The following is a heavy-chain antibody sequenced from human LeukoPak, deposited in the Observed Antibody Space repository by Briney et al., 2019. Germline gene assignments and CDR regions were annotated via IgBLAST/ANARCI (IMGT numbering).Heavy chain of an antibody. CDR1: GGTFSSYA. V-gene: IGHV1-69*13. CDR3: ARTTVVTRDFDY. J-gene: IGHJ4*02. CDR2: IIPIFGTA. Sequence: ASVKVSCKASGGTFSSYAISWVRQAPGQGLEWMGGIIPIFGTANYAQKFQGRVTITADESTSTAYMELSSLRSEDTAVYYCARTTVVTRDFDYWGQETLVTVSS. D-gene: IGHD4-23*01.